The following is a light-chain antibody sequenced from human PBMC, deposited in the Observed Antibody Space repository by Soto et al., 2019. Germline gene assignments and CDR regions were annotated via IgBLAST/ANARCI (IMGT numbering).Light chain of an antibody. V-gene: IGKV4-1*01. Sequence: DIVMTQSPDSLAVSLGERATINCKSSQSVLYSSNNKNYLAWYQQKPGQPPKLLIYWASTRESGVPDRFSGSGFGTDFTLTISSLQAEDVAVYYCHQYLDTPQFTFGGGTKVEI. J-gene: IGKJ4*01. CDR1: QSVLYSSNNKNY. CDR2: WAS. CDR3: HQYLDTPQFT.